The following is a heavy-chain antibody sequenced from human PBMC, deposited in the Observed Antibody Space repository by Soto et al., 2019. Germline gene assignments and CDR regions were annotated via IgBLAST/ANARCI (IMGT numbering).Heavy chain of an antibody. CDR2: MSGSSSTT. CDR3: AKNQERELPRVIDF. V-gene: IGHV3-23*01. Sequence: HPGGSLRLSCATSGLTFSNYAMSWVHQAPGGGLEWVSSMSGSSSTTYYADSVRGRFTISRDRSKNTLYLQMSSLRAEDTALYYCAKNQERELPRVIDFWGQGTLVTVSS. J-gene: IGHJ4*02. CDR1: GLTFSNYA. D-gene: IGHD1-7*01.